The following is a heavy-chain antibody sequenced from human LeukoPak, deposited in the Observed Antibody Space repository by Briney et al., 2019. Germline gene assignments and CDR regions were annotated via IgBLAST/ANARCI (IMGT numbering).Heavy chain of an antibody. CDR3: ARTLAYCTNGVCYTPGYSSNWPDF. J-gene: IGHJ5*01. D-gene: IGHD2-8*01. V-gene: IGHV3-48*03. CDR1: GFTFSSYE. Sequence: PGGSLRLSCAASGFTFSSYEMNWVRQAPGKGLEWVSYISSSGSTIYYADSVKGRFTISRDNAKNTLYLQMNSLRAEDTAVYYCARTLAYCTNGVCYTPGYSSNWPDFWGQGTLVTVSS. CDR2: ISSSGSTI.